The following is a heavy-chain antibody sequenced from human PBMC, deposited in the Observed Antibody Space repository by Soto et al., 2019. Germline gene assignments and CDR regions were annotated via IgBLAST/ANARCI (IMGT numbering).Heavy chain of an antibody. CDR1: GFTFSSSD. J-gene: IGHJ4*02. V-gene: IGHV3-13*05. CDR3: ARWNWQQLAFDY. CDR2: IGSAGDP. Sequence: GVLRLSCAASGFTFSSSDMHWVRQATGKGLEWVSGIGSAGDPYYAGSVKGRFTISRENAKNSLYLQMNSLRAGDTAVYYCARWNWQQLAFDYWGQGXLVTVYS. D-gene: IGHD6-13*01.